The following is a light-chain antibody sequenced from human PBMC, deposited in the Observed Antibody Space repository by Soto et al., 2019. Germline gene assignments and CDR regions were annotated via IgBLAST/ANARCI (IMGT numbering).Light chain of an antibody. V-gene: IGLV1-40*01. Sequence: QLVLTQPPSVSRAPGQRVTISCTGSSSNIGAGYDVHWYQQLPGTAPKLLIYGNSNRPSGVPDRFSGSKSGTSASLAITGLQAEDEADYYCQSYDSSLSGLVFGTGTKLTVL. CDR3: QSYDSSLSGLV. CDR2: GNS. J-gene: IGLJ1*01. CDR1: SSNIGAGYD.